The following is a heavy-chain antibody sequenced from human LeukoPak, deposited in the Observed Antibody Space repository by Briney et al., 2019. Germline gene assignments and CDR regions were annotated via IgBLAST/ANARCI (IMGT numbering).Heavy chain of an antibody. CDR3: ARDIVGAIIYYYGMDV. CDR1: GFTFSSYA. Sequence: PGGSLRLSCAASGFTFSSYAMSWVRQAPGKGLEWVSAISGSGGSTYYADSVKGRFTISRDNSKNTLYLQMNSLRAEDTAVYYCARDIVGAIIYYYGMDVWGQGTTVTVSS. CDR2: ISGSGGST. D-gene: IGHD1-26*01. V-gene: IGHV3-23*01. J-gene: IGHJ6*02.